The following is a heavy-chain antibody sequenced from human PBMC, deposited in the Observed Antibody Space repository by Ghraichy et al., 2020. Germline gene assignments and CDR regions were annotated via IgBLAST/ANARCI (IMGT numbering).Heavy chain of an antibody. D-gene: IGHD2-2*01. CDR2: INPNSGGT. Sequence: ASVKVSCKASGYTFTGYYMHWVRQAPGQGLEWMGWINPNSGGTIYAQRFQGRVTMTRDTSISTAYMELSGLRSDDTAVFYCARPPDCGSTSCPLYYNYAMDVWGQGTTVTVSS. J-gene: IGHJ6*02. CDR3: ARPPDCGSTSCPLYYNYAMDV. CDR1: GYTFTGYY. V-gene: IGHV1-2*02.